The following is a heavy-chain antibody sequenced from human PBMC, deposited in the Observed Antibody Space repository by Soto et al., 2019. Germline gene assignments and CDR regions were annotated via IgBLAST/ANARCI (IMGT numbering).Heavy chain of an antibody. V-gene: IGHV4-59*08. CDR3: ARLVLSYCSGGSCSGGWFDP. D-gene: IGHD2-15*01. J-gene: IGHJ5*02. Sequence: SETLSLTCTVSGGSISSYYWSWIRQPPGKGLEWIGYIYYSGSTNYNPSLKSRVTTSVDTSKNQFSLKLSSVTAADTAVYYCARLVLSYCSGGSCSGGWFDPWGQGTLVTVSS. CDR2: IYYSGST. CDR1: GGSISSYY.